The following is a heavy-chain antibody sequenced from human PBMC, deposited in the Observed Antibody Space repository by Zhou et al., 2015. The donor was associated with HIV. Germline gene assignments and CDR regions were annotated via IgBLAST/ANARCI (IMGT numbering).Heavy chain of an antibody. CDR1: GFTFRNYG. D-gene: IGHD2-15*01. CDR3: ARDWTHGSGRFTNSDAFDL. Sequence: QVQLVESGGGVVQPGRSLRLSCVASGFTFRNYGMHWVRQAPGKGLEWMARTWFDGSKKFYADSVKGRFTISRDNSENTLYLEMSSLRAEDTAVYYCARDWTHGSGRFTNSDAFDLWGQGTMVTVSS. V-gene: IGHV3-33*01. J-gene: IGHJ3*01. CDR2: TWFDGSKK.